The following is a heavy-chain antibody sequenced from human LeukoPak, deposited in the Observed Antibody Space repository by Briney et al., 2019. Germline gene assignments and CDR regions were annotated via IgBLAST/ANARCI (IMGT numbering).Heavy chain of an antibody. D-gene: IGHD3-10*01. CDR1: GGSMSSYY. V-gene: IGHV4-59*08. CDR2: IFYTGST. Sequence: SETLSLTCTVSGGSMSSYYWSWIRQPPGKRLEWIGDIFYTGSTNYNPSLRSRLTISADTSKKQFSLTLNSMTAADTAVYYCARRLGSYHPHLDYWGQGALVIVSS. CDR3: ARRLGSYHPHLDY. J-gene: IGHJ4*02.